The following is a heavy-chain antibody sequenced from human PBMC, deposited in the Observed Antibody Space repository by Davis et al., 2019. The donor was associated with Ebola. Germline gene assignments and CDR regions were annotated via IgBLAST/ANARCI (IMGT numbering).Heavy chain of an antibody. J-gene: IGHJ4*02. CDR2: INHSGSS. CDR3: ATDYGAS. Sequence: SETLSLTCAVYGGSFSGYFWNWIRQSPEKGLEWIGEINHSGSSYYNPSLKSRVTMSVDRSKNQFSLKMISVTAADTAIYYCATDYGASWGQGTPVTVSS. CDR1: GGSFSGYF. D-gene: IGHD4-17*01. V-gene: IGHV4-34*01.